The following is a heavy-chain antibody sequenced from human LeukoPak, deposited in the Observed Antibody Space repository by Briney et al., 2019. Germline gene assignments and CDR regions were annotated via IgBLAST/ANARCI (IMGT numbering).Heavy chain of an antibody. Sequence: PSETLSLTCIVSGDSISNYYWSWIRQPPGKGLEWIGCIYNSGATKYNPSFKSGVTISVDVSKIHFSRNLTAVTAADTAVYYCARDRSFGIIDYWGQGTPVTLSS. CDR2: IYNSGAT. CDR3: ARDRSFGIIDY. CDR1: GDSISNYY. D-gene: IGHD3-10*01. J-gene: IGHJ4*02. V-gene: IGHV4-59*01.